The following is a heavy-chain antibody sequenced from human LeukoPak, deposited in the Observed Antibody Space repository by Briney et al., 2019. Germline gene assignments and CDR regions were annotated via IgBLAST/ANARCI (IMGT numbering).Heavy chain of an antibody. CDR3: ASVGYDATHY. CDR2: IIPILGIA. V-gene: IGHV1-69*04. Sequence: SVTVSCKASGGTFSSYAISWVRPAPGQGLEWMGRIIPILGIANYAQKFQGRVTITADKSTSTAYMELSSLRSEDTAVYYCASVGYDATHYWGQGTLVTVSS. D-gene: IGHD1-26*01. J-gene: IGHJ4*02. CDR1: GGTFSSYA.